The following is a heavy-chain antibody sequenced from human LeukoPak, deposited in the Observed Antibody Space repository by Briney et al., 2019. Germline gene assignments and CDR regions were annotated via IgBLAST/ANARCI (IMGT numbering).Heavy chain of an antibody. CDR1: GGSISSSNW. J-gene: IGHJ3*02. V-gene: IGHV4-4*02. CDR3: ARARSSYGYGDAFDI. D-gene: IGHD5-18*01. Sequence: PSGTLSLNCAVSGGSISSSNWWSWVRQPPGKGLEWIGEINHSGSTNYNPSLKSRVTISVDTSKNQFSLKLSSVTAADTAVYYCARARSSYGYGDAFDIWGQGTMVTVSS. CDR2: INHSGST.